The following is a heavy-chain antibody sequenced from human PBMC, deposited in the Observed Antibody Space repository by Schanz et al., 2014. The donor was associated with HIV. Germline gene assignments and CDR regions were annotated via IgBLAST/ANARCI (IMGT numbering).Heavy chain of an antibody. CDR3: AKERRERWLPGRGGLDV. CDR1: GFTFYTYA. V-gene: IGHV3-23*01. J-gene: IGHJ6*02. Sequence: EVQLLESGGGLVQPGKSLRLSCAASGFTFYTYAMTWVRQAPGKGLEWVSTISGSDGDTYYADSVKGRFTISRDNSKNTLYLQMSSLRREDTAVYYCAKERRERWLPGRGGLDVWGQGTTVAVSS. CDR2: ISGSDGDT. D-gene: IGHD1-1*01.